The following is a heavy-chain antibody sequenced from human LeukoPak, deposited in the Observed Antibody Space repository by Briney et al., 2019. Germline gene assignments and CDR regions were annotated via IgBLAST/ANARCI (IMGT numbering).Heavy chain of an antibody. J-gene: IGHJ4*02. D-gene: IGHD6-6*01. Sequence: SETLSLTCTVSGGSISSYYWSWIRQPPGKGLEWIGYIYYSGSTNYNPSLKSRVTISVDTSKNQFSLKLSSVTAADTAVYYCARVSPRIAARPLDYWGQGTLVTVSS. CDR3: ARVSPRIAARPLDY. CDR1: GGSISSYY. V-gene: IGHV4-59*12. CDR2: IYYSGST.